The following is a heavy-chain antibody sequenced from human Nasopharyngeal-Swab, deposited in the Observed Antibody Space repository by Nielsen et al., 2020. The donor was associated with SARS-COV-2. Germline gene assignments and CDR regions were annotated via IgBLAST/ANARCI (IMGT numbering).Heavy chain of an antibody. D-gene: IGHD4/OR15-4a*01. V-gene: IGHV3-74*01. CDR3: AKDWRYGGGY. Sequence: GESLKISCAASGFTFSRHWMHWVRQAPGKGLAWVSRIQGDGSDKRYADSVRGRFTISRDNSKNTLYLQMNSLRAEDTSLYFCAKDWRYGGGYWGQGTLVTVSS. CDR1: GFTFSRHW. CDR2: IQGDGSDK. J-gene: IGHJ4*02.